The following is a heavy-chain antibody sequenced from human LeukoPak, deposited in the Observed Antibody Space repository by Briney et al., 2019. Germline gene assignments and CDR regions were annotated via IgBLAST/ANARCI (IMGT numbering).Heavy chain of an antibody. CDR1: GITFSDRY. CDR3: ARGGSYYY. CDR2: ISSSSSYI. J-gene: IGHJ4*02. V-gene: IGHV3-11*06. D-gene: IGHD1-26*01. Sequence: GSLRLSCAASGITFSDRYMSWIRQAPGKGLEWVSSISSSSSYIYYADSMKGRFTISRDNAKNSLYLQMNSLRAEDTAVYYCARGGSYYYWGQGTLVTVSS.